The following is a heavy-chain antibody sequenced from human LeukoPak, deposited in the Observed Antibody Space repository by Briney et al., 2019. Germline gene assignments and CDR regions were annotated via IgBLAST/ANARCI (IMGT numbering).Heavy chain of an antibody. Sequence: GGSLRLSCAASGFSFSKYWMHWVRQTPGEGLVWVARIRGDGTYTSYAGYVRGRFTISRDNARNTVFLQMNSLRAEDTAVYYCARDFDMGITPGDDFDFWGQGTLVTVSS. CDR3: ARDFDMGITPGDDFDF. D-gene: IGHD3-9*01. J-gene: IGHJ4*02. V-gene: IGHV3-74*01. CDR1: GFSFSKYW. CDR2: IRGDGTYT.